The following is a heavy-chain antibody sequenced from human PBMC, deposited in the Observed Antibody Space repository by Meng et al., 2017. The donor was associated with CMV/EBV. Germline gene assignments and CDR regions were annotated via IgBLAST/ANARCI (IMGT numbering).Heavy chain of an antibody. CDR1: GFTFSSYS. D-gene: IGHD3-3*01. V-gene: IGHV3-21*04. CDR2: ISSSSSYI. Sequence: GGSLRLSCAASGFTFSSYSMNWVRQAPGKGLEWVSSISSSSSYIYYADSVKGRFTISRDNAKNSLYLQMNSLRAEDTAVYYCARDGQGSYDFWSGYYKQYYGMDVWGQGTTVTVSS. J-gene: IGHJ6*02. CDR3: ARDGQGSYDFWSGYYKQYYGMDV.